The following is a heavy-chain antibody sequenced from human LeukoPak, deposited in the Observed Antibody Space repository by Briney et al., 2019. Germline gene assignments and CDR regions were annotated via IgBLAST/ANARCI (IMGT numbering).Heavy chain of an antibody. Sequence: SETLSLTCAVYGGSFSGYYWSWIRQPPGKGLEWIGSIYYSGSTNYNPSLKSRVTTSIDTSKNQFSLKLTSVTAADTAIYYCARVSGLNNFDSWGQGTLVTVSS. J-gene: IGHJ4*02. CDR2: IYYSGST. CDR1: GGSFSGYY. D-gene: IGHD1/OR15-1a*01. CDR3: ARVSGLNNFDS. V-gene: IGHV4-34*01.